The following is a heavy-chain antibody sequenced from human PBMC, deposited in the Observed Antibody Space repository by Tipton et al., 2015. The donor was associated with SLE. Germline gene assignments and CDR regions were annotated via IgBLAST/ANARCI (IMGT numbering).Heavy chain of an antibody. CDR3: ARRGATAGGLFFDY. D-gene: IGHD2-21*02. Sequence: TLSLTCVVSGGSISVNNWWSWVRQSPGKGLEWIGEIYHGGSTNYNPSLKSRVTISVDKSKNQFSLRVNSVTAADTAVYYCARRGATAGGLFFDYWGQGTLVTVS. J-gene: IGHJ4*02. V-gene: IGHV4-4*02. CDR2: IYHGGST. CDR1: GGSISVNNW.